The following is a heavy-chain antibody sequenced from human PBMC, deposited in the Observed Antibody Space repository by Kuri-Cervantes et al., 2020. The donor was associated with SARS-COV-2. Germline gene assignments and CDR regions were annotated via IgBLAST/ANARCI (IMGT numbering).Heavy chain of an antibody. D-gene: IGHD3-22*01. CDR1: GFTFSTYN. Sequence: GESLKISCAASGFTFSTYNMNWVRQAPGRGLEWVSFISSGSSYIYYADSVKGRFTISRDNAKNSLYLQMNSLRAEDTAAYYCAKPLMVITLSTLDYNGMDVWGQGTTVTVSS. V-gene: IGHV3-21*04. CDR3: AKPLMVITLSTLDYNGMDV. J-gene: IGHJ6*02. CDR2: ISSGSSYI.